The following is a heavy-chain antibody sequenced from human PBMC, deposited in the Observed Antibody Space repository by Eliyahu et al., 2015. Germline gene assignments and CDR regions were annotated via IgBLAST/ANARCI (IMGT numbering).Heavy chain of an antibody. V-gene: IGHV4-31*03. CDR1: GGXISSGGYX. Sequence: QVQLQESGPGLVKPSQTLSLTCXVSGGXISSGGYXWRWIRQHPGKGLEWIGYIYYSGSTYYNPSLKSRVTISVDTSKNQFSLKLSSVTAADTAVYYCASSYYYDSSGRGGYYYYGMDVWGQGTTVTVSS. CDR3: ASSYYYDSSGRGGYYYYGMDV. J-gene: IGHJ6*02. D-gene: IGHD3-22*01. CDR2: IYYSGST.